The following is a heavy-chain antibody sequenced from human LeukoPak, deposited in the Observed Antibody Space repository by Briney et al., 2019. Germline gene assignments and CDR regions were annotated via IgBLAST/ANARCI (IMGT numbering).Heavy chain of an antibody. CDR3: AKVPDFGVGYYYYYMDV. V-gene: IGHV3-23*01. Sequence: GGSLRLSCVASGFTFDDYAIHWVQQAPGKGLEWVSGLSGSGGSIYYVDSVKGRFTISRDNSKNTLYLQMNSLRAEDTAVYYCAKVPDFGVGYYYYYMDVWGKGTTVTVSS. D-gene: IGHD3-3*01. J-gene: IGHJ6*03. CDR2: LSGSGGSI. CDR1: GFTFDDYA.